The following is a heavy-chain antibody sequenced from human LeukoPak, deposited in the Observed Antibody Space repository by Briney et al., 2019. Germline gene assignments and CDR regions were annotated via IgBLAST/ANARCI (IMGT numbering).Heavy chain of an antibody. CDR1: GGTFSSYA. Sequence: GSSVKVSCKASGGTFSSYAISWVRQAPGQGLEWMGRIIPIFGTANYAQEFQGRVTITTDESTSTAYMELSSLRSEDTAVYYCARAADSSSWTHFDYWGQGTLVTVSS. D-gene: IGHD6-13*01. CDR2: IIPIFGTA. CDR3: ARAADSSSWTHFDY. J-gene: IGHJ4*02. V-gene: IGHV1-69*05.